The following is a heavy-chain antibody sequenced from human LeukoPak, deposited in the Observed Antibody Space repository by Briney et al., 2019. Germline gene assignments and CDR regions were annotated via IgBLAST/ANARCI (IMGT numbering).Heavy chain of an antibody. Sequence: GGSLRLSCAASGFTFSDYAMHWVRQTPGKGLEWVAVISKDGSDKYYPGSVRGRFTISRDNSKNTIYLQMDSLRAEDTAIYYCARDYWWNYDYWGQGTLVTVSS. CDR2: ISKDGSDK. D-gene: IGHD1-7*01. V-gene: IGHV3-30-3*01. J-gene: IGHJ4*02. CDR3: ARDYWWNYDY. CDR1: GFTFSDYA.